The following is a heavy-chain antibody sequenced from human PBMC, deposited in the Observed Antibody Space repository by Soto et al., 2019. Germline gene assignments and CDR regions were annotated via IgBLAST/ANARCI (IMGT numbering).Heavy chain of an antibody. CDR2: ISGSGGST. V-gene: IGHV3-23*01. Sequence: GGSLRLSCAAFGFTFSSYAMSWVRQAPGKGLEWVSAISGSGGSTYYADSVKGRFTISRDNSKNTLYLQMNSLRAEDTAVYYCAKGQVDYDILTGPYYFDYWGQGTLVTVSS. D-gene: IGHD3-9*01. CDR1: GFTFSSYA. J-gene: IGHJ4*02. CDR3: AKGQVDYDILTGPYYFDY.